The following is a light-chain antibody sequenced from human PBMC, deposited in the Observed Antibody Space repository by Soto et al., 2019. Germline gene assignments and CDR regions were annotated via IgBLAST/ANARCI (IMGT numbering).Light chain of an antibody. J-gene: IGKJ2*02. CDR1: ESVSYSY. Sequence: EIVLTQSPATMSLSPGERATLSCGASESVSYSYVAWYQLKGGLAPRLLIHDASTRATGVPARFSGSGSGTEFSLTISSLQSEDFAVYYCQQYDNWPPCTFGQGTKLEVK. CDR2: DAS. CDR3: QQYDNWPPCT. V-gene: IGKV3-15*01.